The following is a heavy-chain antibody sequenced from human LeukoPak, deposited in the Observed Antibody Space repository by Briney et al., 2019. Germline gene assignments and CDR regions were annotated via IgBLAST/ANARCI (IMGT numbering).Heavy chain of an antibody. D-gene: IGHD3-10*01. Sequence: PGGSLRLSCAASGFTFSDYHMSWIRQAPGKGLEWVSYISSSGSTIYYADSVKGRFTISRDNAKNSLYLQMNSLRAEDTAVYYCARGRMDYYGSGSHNWFDPWGQGTLVTVSS. CDR3: ARGRMDYYGSGSHNWFDP. V-gene: IGHV3-11*01. CDR1: GFTFSDYH. J-gene: IGHJ5*02. CDR2: ISSSGSTI.